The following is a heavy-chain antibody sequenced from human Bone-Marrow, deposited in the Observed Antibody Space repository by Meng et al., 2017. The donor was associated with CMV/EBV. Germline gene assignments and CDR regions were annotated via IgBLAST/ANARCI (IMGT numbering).Heavy chain of an antibody. V-gene: IGHV3-23*03. CDR2: IYSGDSNT. Sequence: ASGFTFSSYAMSWVRQAPGKGLEWVSVIYSGDSNTYYADSVKGRFTISRDSSKNTLYLQMNSLRAEDTAVYYCAKDRKDPEYYFDYWDQGTLVTVSS. CDR3: AKDRKDPEYYFDY. CDR1: GFTFSSYA. J-gene: IGHJ4*02.